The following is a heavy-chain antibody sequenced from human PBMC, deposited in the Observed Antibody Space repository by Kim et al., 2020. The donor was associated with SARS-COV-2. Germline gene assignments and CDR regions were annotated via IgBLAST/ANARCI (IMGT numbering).Heavy chain of an antibody. Sequence: GGSLRLSCAASGFTFSSYWMSWVRQAPGKGLEWVANIKQDGSEKYYVDSVKGRFTISRDNAKNSLYLQMNSLRAEDTAVYYCARERSKLDELVFDYWGQGTLVTVSS. CDR2: IKQDGSEK. CDR3: ARERSKLDELVFDY. CDR1: GFTFSSYW. V-gene: IGHV3-7*01. J-gene: IGHJ4*02. D-gene: IGHD3-10*01.